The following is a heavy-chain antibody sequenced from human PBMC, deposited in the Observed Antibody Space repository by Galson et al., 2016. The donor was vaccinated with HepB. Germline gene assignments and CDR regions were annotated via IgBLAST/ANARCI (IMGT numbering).Heavy chain of an antibody. V-gene: IGHV3-23*01. CDR3: AKDGIMVAANPYHLHY. CDR2: ITSSGGNT. CDR1: GFTFTRYA. D-gene: IGHD2-15*01. Sequence: SLRLSCAASGFTFTRYAMPWVRQAPGKGLEWVSSITSSGGNTYYTDSVKGRFTISRDNSQNTLLLQMNSLRAEDTAVYYCAKDGIMVAANPYHLHYWGQGTPVTVSS. J-gene: IGHJ4*02.